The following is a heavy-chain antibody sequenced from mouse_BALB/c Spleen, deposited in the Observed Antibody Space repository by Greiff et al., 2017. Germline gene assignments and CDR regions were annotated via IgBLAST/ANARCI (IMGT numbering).Heavy chain of an antibody. V-gene: IGHV5-12-2*01. CDR1: GFTFSSYT. CDR3: ARLLSYYFDY. Sequence: EVMLVESGGGLVQPGGSLKLSCAASGFTFSSYTMSWVRQTPEKRLEWVAYISNGGGSTYYPDTVKGRFTISRDNAKNTLFLQMSSLKSEDTAMYYCARLLSYYFDYWGQGTTLTVSS. J-gene: IGHJ2*01. CDR2: ISNGGGST.